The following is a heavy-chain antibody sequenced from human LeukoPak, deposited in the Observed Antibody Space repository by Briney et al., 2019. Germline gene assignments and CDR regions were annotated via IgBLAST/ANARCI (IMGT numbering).Heavy chain of an antibody. V-gene: IGHV4-30-4*01. D-gene: IGHD3-9*01. Sequence: SQTLSLTCTVSGGSISSVDYYWSWIRQPPGKGREWIGYIYYSGSTYYDPSLKSRVMISVDASKNQFSLKLSSVTAADTAVYYCARLGIDYDILTGYIPDAFDIWGQGTMVTVSS. CDR3: ARLGIDYDILTGYIPDAFDI. J-gene: IGHJ3*02. CDR2: IYYSGST. CDR1: GGSISSVDYY.